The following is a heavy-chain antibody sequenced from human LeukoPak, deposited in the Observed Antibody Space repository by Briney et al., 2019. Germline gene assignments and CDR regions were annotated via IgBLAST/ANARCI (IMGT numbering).Heavy chain of an antibody. V-gene: IGHV4-39*07. CDR3: ATDKPFDY. CDR1: GGSVTTSSYY. CDR2: IYNSEST. Sequence: SKTLSLTCTVSGGSVTTSSYYWGWIRQPPGKGLEWIGSIYNSESTYSNPSLKSRVTISVDPSRNQFSLTLRSVTAADTAVYYCATDKPFDYWGQGSLVTVSS. J-gene: IGHJ4*02.